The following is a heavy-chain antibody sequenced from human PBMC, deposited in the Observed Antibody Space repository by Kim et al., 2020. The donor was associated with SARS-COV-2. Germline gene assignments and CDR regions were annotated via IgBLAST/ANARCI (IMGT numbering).Heavy chain of an antibody. CDR2: IYPGDSDT. D-gene: IGHD1-26*01. Sequence: GESLKISCKGSGYSFTSYWIGWVRQMPGKGLEWMGIIYPGDSDTRYSPSFQGQVTISADKSISTAYLQWSSLKASDTAMYYCARHEIVVYNGTYYYYGMDVWGQETTVAVSS. CDR1: GYSFTSYW. J-gene: IGHJ6*02. CDR3: ARHEIVVYNGTYYYYGMDV. V-gene: IGHV5-51*01.